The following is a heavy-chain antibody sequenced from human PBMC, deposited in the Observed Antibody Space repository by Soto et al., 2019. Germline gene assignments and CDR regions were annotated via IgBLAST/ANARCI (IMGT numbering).Heavy chain of an antibody. CDR3: ARGGDMVVVVAPYDY. D-gene: IGHD2-15*01. Sequence: QVQLVESGGGVVQPGRSLRLSCAASGFTFSSYGMHWVRQAPGKGLERVAGIWYDGSNKYYADSVKGRFTISRDNSKNTLYLQMNSLRAEDTAVYYCARGGDMVVVVAPYDYWGQGTLVTVSS. CDR2: IWYDGSNK. V-gene: IGHV3-33*01. J-gene: IGHJ4*02. CDR1: GFTFSSYG.